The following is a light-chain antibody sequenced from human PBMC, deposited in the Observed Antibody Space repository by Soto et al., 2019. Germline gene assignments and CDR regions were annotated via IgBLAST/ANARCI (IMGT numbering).Light chain of an antibody. Sequence: IQLTQSPSYLSASVGDRVTITCRASQGISSYLAWYQQKPGKAPKLLIYGAYTLEGGVPFRFSGSGSGTDFTLTISSLQPEDFATYYCQQLNTYPITFGQGTRLEIK. V-gene: IGKV1-9*01. CDR2: GAY. CDR3: QQLNTYPIT. CDR1: QGISSY. J-gene: IGKJ5*01.